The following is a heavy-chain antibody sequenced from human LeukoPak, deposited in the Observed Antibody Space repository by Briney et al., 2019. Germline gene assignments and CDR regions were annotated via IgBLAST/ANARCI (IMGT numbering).Heavy chain of an antibody. CDR2: IYSGDSDT. CDR1: GYGFTSYW. J-gene: IGHJ4*02. CDR3: ARGEKYYYDSSGYYYADY. V-gene: IGHV5-51*01. D-gene: IGHD3-22*01. Sequence: GVALQISSQGSGYGFTSYWIGWVRAMSGKGRGWRGIIYSGDSDTRYSPSFQGQVTISADKSISTAYLQWSSLKASDTAMYYCARGEKYYYDSSGYYYADYWGQGTLVTVSS.